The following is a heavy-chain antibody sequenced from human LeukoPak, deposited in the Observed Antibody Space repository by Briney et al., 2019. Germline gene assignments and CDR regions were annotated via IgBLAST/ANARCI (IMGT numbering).Heavy chain of an antibody. CDR1: GGTFSSYA. D-gene: IGHD7-27*01. Sequence: SVKVSCTASGGTFSSYAISWVRQAPGQGLEWMGRIIPILGIANYAQKFQGRVTMTRDTSTSTVYMELSSLRSEDTAVYYCARGLLGRDYSDYWGQGTLVTVSP. CDR2: IIPILGIA. J-gene: IGHJ4*02. V-gene: IGHV1-69*04. CDR3: ARGLLGRDYSDY.